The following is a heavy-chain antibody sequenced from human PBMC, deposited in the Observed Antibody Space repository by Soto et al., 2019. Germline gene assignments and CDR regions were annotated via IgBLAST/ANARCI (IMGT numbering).Heavy chain of an antibody. CDR2: ISYDGSNK. Sequence: PGGSLRLSCAASGFTFSSYAMHWVRQAPGKGLGWVAVISYDGSNKYYADSVKGRFTISRDNSKNTLYLQMNSLRAEDTAVYYCARDPIRGYSYGTFDYWGQGTLVTVSS. J-gene: IGHJ4*02. CDR3: ARDPIRGYSYGTFDY. CDR1: GFTFSSYA. V-gene: IGHV3-30-3*01. D-gene: IGHD5-18*01.